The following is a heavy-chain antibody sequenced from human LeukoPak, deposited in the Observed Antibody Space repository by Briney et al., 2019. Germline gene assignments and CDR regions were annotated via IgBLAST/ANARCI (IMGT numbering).Heavy chain of an antibody. CDR1: GFTFSDYY. V-gene: IGHV3-11*06. CDR2: INNSSSYT. D-gene: IGHD3-9*01. CDR3: ARDNDYDILTGYYRGGYHDY. J-gene: IGHJ4*02. Sequence: GGSLRLSCAASGFTFSDYYMSWIRQAPGKGLEWVSYINNSSSYTNYADSGKGRFTISRDSDKNSLYLQMNSLRAEDTAVYYCARDNDYDILTGYYRGGYHDYWGEGTLVTVSS.